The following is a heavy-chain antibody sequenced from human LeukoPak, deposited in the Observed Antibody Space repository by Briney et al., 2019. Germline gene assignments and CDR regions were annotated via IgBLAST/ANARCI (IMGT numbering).Heavy chain of an antibody. V-gene: IGHV3-23*01. Sequence: PGGSLRLPCAASGFTFSNYDMSRVREAPGKGLEWVSAISGSTYDADSVKGRFTISRDNSKNTFYLQMNSLRAEDTPVYYCAKLGVTDAFDIWGQGTMVTVSS. D-gene: IGHD2-21*02. CDR2: ISGST. CDR1: GFTFSNYD. CDR3: AKLGVTDAFDI. J-gene: IGHJ3*02.